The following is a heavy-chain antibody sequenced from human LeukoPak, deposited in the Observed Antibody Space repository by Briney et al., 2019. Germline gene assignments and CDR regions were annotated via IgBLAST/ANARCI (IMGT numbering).Heavy chain of an antibody. V-gene: IGHV4-59*01. J-gene: IGHJ5*02. CDR1: GGSISSYY. CDR3: ARVGIYYDSSSFDP. D-gene: IGHD3-22*01. CDR2: IYYSGST. Sequence: TSETLSLTCTVSGGSISSYYWSWIRQPPGKGLEWIGYIYYSGSTNYNPSLKSRVTISADTSKNQFSLKLSSVTAADTAVYYCARVGIYYDSSSFDPWGQGTLVTVSS.